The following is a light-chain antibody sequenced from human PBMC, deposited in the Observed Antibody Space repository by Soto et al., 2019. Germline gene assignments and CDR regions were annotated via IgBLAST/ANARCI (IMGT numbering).Light chain of an antibody. CDR1: QSVGSN. J-gene: IGKJ1*01. Sequence: EIVMTQSPATLSVSPGERATLSCRASQSVGSNLAWYQQRPGQSPRLLIYGSSTRATGVPARFSGSGSGTEFTLTISSLPSEDFGIYFCKQYNNWPTDRTFGQGTKVEIK. CDR3: KQYNNWPTDRT. CDR2: GSS. V-gene: IGKV3-15*01.